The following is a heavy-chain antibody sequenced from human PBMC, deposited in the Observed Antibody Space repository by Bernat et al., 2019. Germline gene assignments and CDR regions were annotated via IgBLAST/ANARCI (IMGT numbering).Heavy chain of an antibody. CDR1: GYSISSGYY. Sequence: QVQLQESGPGLVKPSETLSLTCAVSGYSISSGYYWGWIRQPPGKGLEWIGSIYHSGSTYYNPSLKSRVTISVDTSKNQFSLKLSSVTAADTAVYYCARGSTDYSDYWGQGTLVTVSS. J-gene: IGHJ4*02. CDR2: IYHSGST. CDR3: ARGSTDYSDY. V-gene: IGHV4-38-2*01. D-gene: IGHD4-17*01.